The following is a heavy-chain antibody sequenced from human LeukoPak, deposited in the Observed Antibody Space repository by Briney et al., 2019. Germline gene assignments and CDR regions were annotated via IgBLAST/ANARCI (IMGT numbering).Heavy chain of an antibody. J-gene: IGHJ6*02. CDR3: AREQVAASDYYYYGMDV. V-gene: IGHV4-30-4*01. CDR2: IDYSGST. Sequence: PSQTLSLTCTVSGGSISSGDYYWSWIREPPGRGLEWIGYIDYSGSTYYNPSLKSRVTISVDTSKNQFSLKLSSVPAADTAVYYCAREQVAASDYYYYGMDVWGQGTTVTVSS. CDR1: GGSISSGDYY. D-gene: IGHD2-15*01.